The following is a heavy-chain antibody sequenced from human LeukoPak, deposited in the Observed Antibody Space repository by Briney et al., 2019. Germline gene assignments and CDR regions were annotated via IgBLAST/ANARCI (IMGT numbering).Heavy chain of an antibody. Sequence: ASVKVSCKASGFTFSSSAVQWVRQARGQRLEWIGWIVVGSGNTNYAQKFQERVIITRDMSTSTAYMELSSLRSEDTAVYYCAADVAGTTGAGGHYYGMDVWGQGTTVTVSS. CDR1: GFTFSSSA. CDR2: IVVGSGNT. V-gene: IGHV1-58*01. J-gene: IGHJ6*02. CDR3: AADVAGTTGAGGHYYGMDV. D-gene: IGHD1-1*01.